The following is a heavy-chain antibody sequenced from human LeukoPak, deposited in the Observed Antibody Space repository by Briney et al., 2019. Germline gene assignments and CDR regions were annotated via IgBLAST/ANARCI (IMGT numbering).Heavy chain of an antibody. CDR3: ARVVKAYDFWSNYYDDY. V-gene: IGHV3-11*01. Sequence: GGSLRLSCTASRFTSSDYYMSWIRQAPGKGLEWVSYISRSGNTIFYADSVKGRFNIARDNAKNSVSLQMNSLRVEDTAVYYCARVVKAYDFWSNYYDDYWGQGTLVTVSS. J-gene: IGHJ4*02. D-gene: IGHD3-3*01. CDR2: ISRSGNTI. CDR1: RFTSSDYY.